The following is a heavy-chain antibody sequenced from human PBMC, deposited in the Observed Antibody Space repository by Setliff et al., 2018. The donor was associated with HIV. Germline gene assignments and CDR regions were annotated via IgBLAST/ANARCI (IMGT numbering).Heavy chain of an antibody. Sequence: ASVKVSCKASGYYFTAYYMHWVRQAPGQGLEWMGWINPNTGGTQYAQKFQGRVTVTRDTPIRTAYMELKSLRSDDTAIYFCARGTDFWSGSSNFDYWGQGTQVTVSS. CDR1: GYYFTAYY. V-gene: IGHV1-2*02. CDR2: INPNTGGT. D-gene: IGHD3-3*01. CDR3: ARGTDFWSGSSNFDY. J-gene: IGHJ4*02.